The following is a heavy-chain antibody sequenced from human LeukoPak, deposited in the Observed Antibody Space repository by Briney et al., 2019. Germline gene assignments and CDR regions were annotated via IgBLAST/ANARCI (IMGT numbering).Heavy chain of an antibody. Sequence: GGSLRLSCAASGFTFSSYGMHWVRQAPGKGLEWVAVISYDGSNKYYADSVKGRFTISRDNSKNTLYLQMNSLRAEDTAVYYCAKDLGVGDKRNYWGQGTLVTVSS. CDR2: ISYDGSNK. D-gene: IGHD3-16*01. CDR1: GFTFSSYG. V-gene: IGHV3-30*18. J-gene: IGHJ4*02. CDR3: AKDLGVGDKRNY.